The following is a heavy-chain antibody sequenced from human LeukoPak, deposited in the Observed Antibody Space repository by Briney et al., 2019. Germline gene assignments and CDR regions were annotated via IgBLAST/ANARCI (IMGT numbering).Heavy chain of an antibody. CDR2: IYYGGST. J-gene: IGHJ5*02. Sequence: NTSETLSLTCAVSGASISSASDYWGWIRQPPGKGLEWLGSIYYGGSTYDNPSLRSRVTISVDTSKNQFSLKQTSVTAADTAVYYCARIGGGSWRNPGYWFDPWGQGNLVTVSS. CDR1: GASISSASDY. D-gene: IGHD2-15*01. CDR3: ARIGGGSWRNPGYWFDP. V-gene: IGHV4-39*01.